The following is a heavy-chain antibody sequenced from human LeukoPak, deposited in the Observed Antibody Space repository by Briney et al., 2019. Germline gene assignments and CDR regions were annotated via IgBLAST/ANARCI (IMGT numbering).Heavy chain of an antibody. CDR2: ISSSSSYI. D-gene: IGHD6-19*01. CDR3: AREHSSGSDY. CDR1: GFTFSSYS. J-gene: IGHJ4*02. V-gene: IGHV3-21*01. Sequence: GGSLRLSCAASGFTFSSYSMTWVRQAPGKGLEWVSSISSSSSYIYYADSVKGRFTISGDNAKNSLYLQMNSLRAEDTAVYCCAREHSSGSDYWGQGTLVTVSS.